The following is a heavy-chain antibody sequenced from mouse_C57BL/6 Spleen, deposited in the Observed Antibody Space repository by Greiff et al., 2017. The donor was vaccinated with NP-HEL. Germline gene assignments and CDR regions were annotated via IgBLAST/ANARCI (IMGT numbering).Heavy chain of an antibody. CDR2: IYPGDGDT. V-gene: IGHV1-80*01. CDR3: ARGDGDEGYLDV. CDR1: GYAFSSYW. J-gene: IGHJ1*03. Sequence: VQLQQSGAELVKPGASVKISCKASGYAFSSYWVNWVKQRPGKGLEWIGQIYPGDGDTNYDGKFKGKATLTADKSSSPAYMQLSGLTSEDSAVYFCARGDGDEGYLDVWGTGATVTVSS. D-gene: IGHD3-3*01.